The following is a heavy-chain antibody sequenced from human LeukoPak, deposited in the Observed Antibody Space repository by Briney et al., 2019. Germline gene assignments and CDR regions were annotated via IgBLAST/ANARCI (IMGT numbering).Heavy chain of an antibody. D-gene: IGHD6-13*01. CDR1: GYSFTSYW. J-gene: IGHJ4*02. V-gene: IGHV5-10-1*01. Sequence: GESLKISCKGSGYSFTSYWISWVRQMPGKGLEWMGRIDPSDSYTNYSPSFQGHVTISADKSISTAYLQWSSLKASDTAMYYCASGEEGAAANWGQGTLVTVSS. CDR2: IDPSDSYT. CDR3: ASGEEGAAAN.